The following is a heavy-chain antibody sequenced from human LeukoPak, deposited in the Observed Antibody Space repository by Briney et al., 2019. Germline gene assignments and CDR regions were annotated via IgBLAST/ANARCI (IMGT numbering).Heavy chain of an antibody. CDR3: ARVLTGHGAFDI. D-gene: IGHD7-27*01. J-gene: IGHJ3*02. Sequence: GAPPHVSCQGSGSIFTTYWIGWVRQLPGKGLEWMGIIYPGDSDTRYSPSFQGQVTISAAMSTSTAYLQWSSLKASDTAMYYCARVLTGHGAFDIWGQGTMVTVSS. V-gene: IGHV5-51*01. CDR1: GSIFTTYW. CDR2: IYPGDSDT.